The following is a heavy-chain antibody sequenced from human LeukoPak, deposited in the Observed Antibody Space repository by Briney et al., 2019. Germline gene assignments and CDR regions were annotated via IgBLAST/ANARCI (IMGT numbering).Heavy chain of an antibody. Sequence: TGGSLRLSCAASGFTFSSYSMNWVRQAPGKGLDWVSSISSSSSYIYYADSVKGRFTISRDNAKNSLYLQMNSLRAEDTAVYYCAGGYCSDTSCYNAFDIWDQGAMVTVSS. D-gene: IGHD2-2*02. CDR1: GFTFSSYS. CDR2: ISSSSSYI. J-gene: IGHJ3*02. CDR3: AGGYCSDTSCYNAFDI. V-gene: IGHV3-21*01.